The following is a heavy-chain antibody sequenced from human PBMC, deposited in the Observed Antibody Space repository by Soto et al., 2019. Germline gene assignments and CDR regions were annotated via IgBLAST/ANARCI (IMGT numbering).Heavy chain of an antibody. CDR2: IYHTGTT. V-gene: IGHV4-4*02. CDR3: ARGFSGYCSGGSCSSFDF. Sequence: SETLSLTCAVSGDSFSSNNWWSWVRQPPGKGLEWIGEIYHTGTTNYNPSLESRVTISVDKSKKQFSLKLSSVTAADTAVYYCARGFSGYCSGGSCSSFDFRGQGTLVTVS. J-gene: IGHJ4*02. D-gene: IGHD2-15*01. CDR1: GDSFSSNNW.